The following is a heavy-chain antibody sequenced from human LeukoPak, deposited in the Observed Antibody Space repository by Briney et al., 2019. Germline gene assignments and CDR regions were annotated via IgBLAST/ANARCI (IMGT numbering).Heavy chain of an antibody. CDR2: ISAYNGNT. Sequence: ASVKVSCKASGYTFTSYGISWVRQAPGQGREGLGWISAYNGNTNHAEKLQDRVTMTTDTSTSTAYMELRSLRSDDTAVYYCARSGVQTANSWYIYWGQGTLVTVSS. CDR3: ARSGVQTANSWYIY. D-gene: IGHD6-13*01. J-gene: IGHJ4*02. V-gene: IGHV1-18*01. CDR1: GYTFTSYG.